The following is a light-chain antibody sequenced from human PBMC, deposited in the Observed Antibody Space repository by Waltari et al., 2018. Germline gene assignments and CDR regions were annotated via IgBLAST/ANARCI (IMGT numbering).Light chain of an antibody. CDR3: QTYDSNLSGVV. CDR1: SSNIGANYD. J-gene: IGLJ3*02. CDR2: GNS. V-gene: IGLV1-40*01. Sequence: QSVLTQPPSVSGAPGQRVTISCPGSSSNIGANYDVPWYQQLPRTAPKLLIHGNSNRPSGVPDRFSGSKSGTSASLAITGLQAEDEADYYCQTYDSNLSGVVFGGGTKLTVL.